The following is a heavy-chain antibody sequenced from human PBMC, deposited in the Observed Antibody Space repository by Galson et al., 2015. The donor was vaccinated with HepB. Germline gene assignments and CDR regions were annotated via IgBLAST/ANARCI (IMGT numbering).Heavy chain of an antibody. D-gene: IGHD2-2*01. J-gene: IGHJ5*02. CDR1: GFNFGTFW. CDR2: VKQDGSSA. CDR3: ARDRNFGVPAAAHWFDP. V-gene: IGHV3-7*01. Sequence: ALILSCAASGFNFGTFWLSWVRQAPGKGLEWVASVKQDGSSAYVDSVKGRFTISRDNAKNSLYLIMNSLRAEDAAVYYCARDRNFGVPAAAHWFDPWGQGTLVTVSS.